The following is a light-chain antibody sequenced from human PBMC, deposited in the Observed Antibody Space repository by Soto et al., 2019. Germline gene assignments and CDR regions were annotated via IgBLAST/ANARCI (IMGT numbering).Light chain of an antibody. Sequence: EIVLTQSPGTLSLSPGERATLSCRASQSVSSSYLAWYQQKPGQAPRLLIYGASSRTTGIPHSFSGSGSGKEFTLTISRLEPEDFAVYYCQQFGNSPPYTFGQGTKLEIK. V-gene: IGKV3-20*01. CDR2: GAS. CDR3: QQFGNSPPYT. J-gene: IGKJ2*01. CDR1: QSVSSSY.